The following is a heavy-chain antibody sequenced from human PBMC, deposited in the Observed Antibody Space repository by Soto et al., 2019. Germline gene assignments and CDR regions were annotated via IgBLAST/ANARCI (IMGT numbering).Heavy chain of an antibody. CDR2: IYPGDSDT. Sequence: GESLKISCKGSGYSFTSYWIGWVRQMPGKGLEWMGIIYPGDSDTRYSPSFQGQVTISAGKSISTAYLQWSSLKASDTAMYYCARTSAAGKYYYAMDVWGQGTTVTVSS. J-gene: IGHJ6*02. V-gene: IGHV5-51*01. CDR1: GYSFTSYW. CDR3: ARTSAAGKYYYAMDV. D-gene: IGHD6-13*01.